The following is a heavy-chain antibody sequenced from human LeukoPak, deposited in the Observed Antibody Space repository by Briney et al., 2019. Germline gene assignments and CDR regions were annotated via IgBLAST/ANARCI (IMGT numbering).Heavy chain of an antibody. J-gene: IGHJ6*03. CDR3: ARQYCSGGSCHGYYYYYYYMDV. CDR2: ISAYNGNT. D-gene: IGHD2-15*01. CDR1: GYTFTSYG. Sequence: ASVKVSCKASGYTFTSYGISWVRQAPGQGLEWMGWISAYNGNTNYAQKLQGRVTMTTDTYTSTAYMELRSLRSDDTAVYYCARQYCSGGSCHGYYYYYYYMDVWGKGTTVTVSS. V-gene: IGHV1-18*01.